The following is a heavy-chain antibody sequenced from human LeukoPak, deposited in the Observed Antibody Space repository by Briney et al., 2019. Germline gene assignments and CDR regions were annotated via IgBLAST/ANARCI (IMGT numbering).Heavy chain of an antibody. D-gene: IGHD1-7*01. V-gene: IGHV3-23*01. CDR3: AKLPDGTTIWFDP. J-gene: IGHJ5*02. CDR2: ISSSGGST. Sequence: PGGSLRLSCAASGFTFSSYAMSWVRQAPGKGLEWVSVISSSGGSTYYADSVKGRFTISRVNSKNRLYLQMNSLRAMDTAVYYCAKLPDGTTIWFDPWGQGTLVTVSS. CDR1: GFTFSSYA.